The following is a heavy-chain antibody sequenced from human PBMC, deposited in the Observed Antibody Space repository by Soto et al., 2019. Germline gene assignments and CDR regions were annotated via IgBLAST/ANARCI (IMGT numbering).Heavy chain of an antibody. CDR1: GYTFINYH. V-gene: IGHV1-18*01. J-gene: IGHJ4*02. Sequence: QVQLVQSGGEVKKPGASVTVSCKASGYTFINYHITWLRQAPGQGLEWMAWINTYNGMTDYAQRFQGRVTMTRDTSTSTAYMELRNLGSDDTALYFCAKSPRGEMATDWGQGTLVTVSS. D-gene: IGHD5-12*01. CDR3: AKSPRGEMATD. CDR2: INTYNGMT.